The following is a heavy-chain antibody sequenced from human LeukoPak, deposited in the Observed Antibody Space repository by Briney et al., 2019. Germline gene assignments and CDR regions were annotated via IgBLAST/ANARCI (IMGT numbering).Heavy chain of an antibody. CDR1: GGSISSYY. V-gene: IGHV4-59*12. D-gene: IGHD3-16*01. Sequence: SETLSLTCTVSGGSISSYYWSWIRQPPGKGLEWIGYIYYSGSTNYNPSLKSRVTMSVDTSKNQFSLKLSSVTAADTAVYYCARELVITFGGVITQRDNWFDPWGQGTLVTVSS. CDR2: IYYSGST. CDR3: ARELVITFGGVITQRDNWFDP. J-gene: IGHJ5*02.